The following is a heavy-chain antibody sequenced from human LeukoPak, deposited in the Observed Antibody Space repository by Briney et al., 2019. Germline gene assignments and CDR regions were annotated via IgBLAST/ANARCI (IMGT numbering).Heavy chain of an antibody. CDR1: GFTFSGYW. Sequence: GGSLTLSCAASGFTFSGYWMSWLRQAPGKGLEWVANIKQDGGEKYYVDSVKGRFTISRDNAKNSLYLQMNSLRAEDTAVYYCARDRGFGQAGGWGKGATVTVSS. J-gene: IGHJ6*03. V-gene: IGHV3-7*01. CDR3: ARDRGFGQAGG. D-gene: IGHD3-10*01. CDR2: IKQDGGEK.